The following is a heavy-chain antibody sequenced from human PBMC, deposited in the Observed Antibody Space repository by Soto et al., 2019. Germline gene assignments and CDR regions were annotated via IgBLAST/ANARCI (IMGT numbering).Heavy chain of an antibody. Sequence: ASVKVSCKASGYTFTSYGISWVRQAPGQGLEWMGWISAYNGNTNYAQKLQGRVTMTTDTSTSTAYMELRSLRSDDTAVYYCASIPGYSSGWYPFDYWGQGTLVTVSS. CDR3: ASIPGYSSGWYPFDY. D-gene: IGHD6-19*01. V-gene: IGHV1-18*01. CDR1: GYTFTSYG. CDR2: ISAYNGNT. J-gene: IGHJ4*02.